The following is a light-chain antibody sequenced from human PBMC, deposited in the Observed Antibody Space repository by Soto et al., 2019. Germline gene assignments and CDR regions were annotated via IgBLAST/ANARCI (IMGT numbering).Light chain of an antibody. CDR1: QSVSGN. CDR3: HQYNSWSQT. Sequence: EIVMTQSPATLSVSPGERATLSCRASQSVSGNLAWYQQKPGQAPRLLIYGASTRATGIPARFSGSGSGTEFTLTISSLQSEDFAVYYCHQYNSWSQTFGQGTKVEF. CDR2: GAS. V-gene: IGKV3-15*01. J-gene: IGKJ1*01.